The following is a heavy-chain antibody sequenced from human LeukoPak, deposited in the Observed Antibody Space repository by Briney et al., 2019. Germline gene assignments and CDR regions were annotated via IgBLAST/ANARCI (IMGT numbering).Heavy chain of an antibody. CDR3: ASVVVPAAIDFRGLYYYYMDV. D-gene: IGHD2-2*01. J-gene: IGHJ6*03. CDR1: GFTFSSYA. V-gene: IGHV3-23*01. Sequence: GGSLRLSCAASGFTFSSYAMSWVRQAPGKGLDWVSAIIGSGGSTYYADSVKGRFTISRDNSKNTLYLQMNSLRAEDTAVYYCASVVVPAAIDFRGLYYYYMDVWGKGTTVTVSS. CDR2: IIGSGGST.